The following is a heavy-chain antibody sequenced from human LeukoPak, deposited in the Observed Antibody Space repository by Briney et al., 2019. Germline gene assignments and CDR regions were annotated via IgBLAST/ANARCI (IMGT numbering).Heavy chain of an antibody. Sequence: GESLKISCKGSGYSFTSYWIGWVRQIPGKGLEWMGIIYPGDSDTRYSPSFQGKVTFSADESITTTYLQWSSLMASNTAMYYCSRWDSSSWSDYWGQGTLVTVSS. D-gene: IGHD6-13*01. V-gene: IGHV5-51*01. CDR3: SRWDSSSWSDY. CDR2: IYPGDSDT. J-gene: IGHJ4*02. CDR1: GYSFTSYW.